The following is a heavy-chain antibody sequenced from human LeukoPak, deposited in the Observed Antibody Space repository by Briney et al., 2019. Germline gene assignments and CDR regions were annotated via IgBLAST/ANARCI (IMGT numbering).Heavy chain of an antibody. D-gene: IGHD3-9*01. CDR1: GFTFSSYA. Sequence: PGGSLRLSCAASGFTFSSYAMSWVRQAPGKGLEWVSAISGSGGSTYYADSVKGRLTISRDNSKNTLYLQMNSLRAEDTAVYYCAKTVGDYDILTGYFLGHDAFDIWGQGTMVTVSS. V-gene: IGHV3-23*01. CDR2: ISGSGGST. CDR3: AKTVGDYDILTGYFLGHDAFDI. J-gene: IGHJ3*02.